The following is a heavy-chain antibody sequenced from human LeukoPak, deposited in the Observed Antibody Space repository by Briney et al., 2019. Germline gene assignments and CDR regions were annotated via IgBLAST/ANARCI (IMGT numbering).Heavy chain of an antibody. CDR1: GGSISTYY. D-gene: IGHD6-19*01. CDR2: IYASGGT. CDR3: ARGDYSVAGSSGVYYFYGMDV. Sequence: PSETLSLTCTVSGGSISTYYWSWIRQPAGKGLEWIGRIYASGGTNYSPSLKSRVTMSVDTSKNQFSLRLSSVTAADTAVYYCARGDYSVAGSSGVYYFYGMDVWGQGTTVTVSS. J-gene: IGHJ6*02. V-gene: IGHV4-4*07.